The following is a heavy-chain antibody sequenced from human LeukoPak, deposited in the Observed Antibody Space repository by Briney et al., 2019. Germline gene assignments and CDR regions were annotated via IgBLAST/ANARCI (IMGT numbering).Heavy chain of an antibody. D-gene: IGHD2-15*01. CDR2: ISSSSTYI. J-gene: IGHJ4*02. Sequence: TPGGSLRLSCAASGFSFSSHSMNWVRQAPGKGLEWVSSISSSSTYIYYADSVKGRVTISRDNAKNSLYLQMNSLGAEDTAMYYCARGRDRYCSGGSCFELDFWGQGTLVTVSS. V-gene: IGHV3-21*01. CDR1: GFSFSSHS. CDR3: ARGRDRYCSGGSCFELDF.